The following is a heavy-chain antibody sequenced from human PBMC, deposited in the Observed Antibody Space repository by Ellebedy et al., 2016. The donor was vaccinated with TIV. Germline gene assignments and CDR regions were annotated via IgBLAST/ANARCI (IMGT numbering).Heavy chain of an antibody. J-gene: IGHJ4*02. Sequence: SETLSLTXTVSGASISSSNYYWTWIRQPPGKGLEWVGNIYYSGTTYYNPSLKSRVTISVDTSKNQFSLKLDSVTAADTAVYYCATMDTVATSADYWGQGTLVTVSS. CDR2: IYYSGTT. D-gene: IGHD5-12*01. CDR3: ATMDTVATSADY. V-gene: IGHV4-39*07. CDR1: GASISSSNYY.